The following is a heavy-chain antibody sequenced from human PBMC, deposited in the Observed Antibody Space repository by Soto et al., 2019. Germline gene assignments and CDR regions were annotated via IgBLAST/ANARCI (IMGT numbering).Heavy chain of an antibody. CDR3: ARTTDSSGYFQYWFDP. J-gene: IGHJ5*02. Sequence: PSDTLSLTCSVSGDSISSGGYYWSWIRQHPRKGLEWIGYIHYSGNTYYNPSLESRVTISVDTSKNQFSLKLSSVTAADTAVFYCARTTDSSGYFQYWFDPWGQGMLVTVSS. V-gene: IGHV4-31*03. CDR1: GDSISSGGYY. CDR2: IHYSGNT. D-gene: IGHD3-22*01.